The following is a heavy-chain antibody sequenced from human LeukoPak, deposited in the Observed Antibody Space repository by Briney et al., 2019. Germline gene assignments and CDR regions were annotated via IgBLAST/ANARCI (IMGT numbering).Heavy chain of an antibody. CDR2: ISSSGSTI. CDR1: GFTFSDYY. V-gene: IGHV3-11*04. Sequence: GGSLRLSCAASGFTFSDYYMSWIRQAPGKGLEWVSYISSSGSTIYYADSVKGRFIISRDNAKNSLYLQMNSLRAEDTAVYYCARGDIVVVVAAIDPWGQGTLVTVSS. J-gene: IGHJ5*02. D-gene: IGHD2-15*01. CDR3: ARGDIVVVVAAIDP.